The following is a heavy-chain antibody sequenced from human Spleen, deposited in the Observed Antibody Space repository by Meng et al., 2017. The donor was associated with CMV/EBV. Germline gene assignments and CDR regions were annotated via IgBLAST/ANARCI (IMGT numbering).Heavy chain of an antibody. CDR2: IIPILGIA. CDR1: GGTFSSYA. V-gene: IGHV1-69*10. J-gene: IGHJ6*02. D-gene: IGHD2-2*01. Sequence: SVKVSCKASGGTFSSYAISWVRQAPGQGLEWMGGIIPILGIANYAQKFQGRVTINADISTSTAYMELNSLRSEDTAMYYCARNLCSSTSCYGMDVWGQGTTVTVSS. CDR3: ARNLCSSTSCYGMDV.